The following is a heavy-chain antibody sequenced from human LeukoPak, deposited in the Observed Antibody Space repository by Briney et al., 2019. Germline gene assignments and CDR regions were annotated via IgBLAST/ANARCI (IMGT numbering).Heavy chain of an antibody. J-gene: IGHJ5*02. CDR1: GGSFSGYY. CDR2: INHSGST. D-gene: IGHD6-13*01. CDR3: ATRPDIAATGPGWFDP. Sequence: SETLSLTCAVYGGSFSGYYWSWIRQPPGKGLEWIGEINHSGSTNYIPSLKSRVTISVDTSKNQFSLKLSSVTAADTAVYYCATRPDIAATGPGWFDPWGQGTLVTVSS. V-gene: IGHV4-34*01.